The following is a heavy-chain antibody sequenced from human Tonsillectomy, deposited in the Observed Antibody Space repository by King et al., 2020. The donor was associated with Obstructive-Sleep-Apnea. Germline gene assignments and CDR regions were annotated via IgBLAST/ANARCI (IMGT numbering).Heavy chain of an antibody. V-gene: IGHV4-31*03. D-gene: IGHD3-16*01. Sequence: QLQESGPGLVKPSQTLSLTCSVSGGSISSGGYHWSWIRQHPGKGLEWIGYIYYSGSTYYNPSLKSRVTISVDTSKNKFSLKLTSVTAADTAVYYCARLPGGNYGMDVWGQGTTVTVSS. CDR3: ARLPGGNYGMDV. CDR2: IYYSGST. CDR1: GGSISSGGYH. J-gene: IGHJ6*02.